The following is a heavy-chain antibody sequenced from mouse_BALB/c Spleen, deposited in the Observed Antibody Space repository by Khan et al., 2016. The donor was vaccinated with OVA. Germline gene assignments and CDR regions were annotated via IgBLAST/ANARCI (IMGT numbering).Heavy chain of an antibody. D-gene: IGHD1-1*01. Sequence: QVQLQQSGAELVRPGSSVKISCKASGYTFSSSWMNWVKHRPGQGLEWIGQIYPGNDDTDYNGKFKAKASLTADKSSRTASMRLTRLTSEDSAVYSCGRHFCSRFAYWGQGTLVTVSA. J-gene: IGHJ3*01. V-gene: IGHV1-80*01. CDR2: IYPGNDDT. CDR3: GRHFCSRFAY. CDR1: GYTFSSSW.